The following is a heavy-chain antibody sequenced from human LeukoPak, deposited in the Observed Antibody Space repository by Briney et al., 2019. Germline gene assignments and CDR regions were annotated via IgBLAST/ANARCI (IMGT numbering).Heavy chain of an antibody. D-gene: IGHD4-17*01. J-gene: IGHJ5*02. V-gene: IGHV1-69*05. Sequence: SVKVSCKTSGGTFNNSAISWVRQAPGQGLEWLGGIMPRFGTAGYAQKFQGRVTITKDESTRTVYLELTSLTSDDTAVYYCARDVHGDYGSGWFDPWGQGTLVSVSS. CDR2: IMPRFGTA. CDR1: GGTFNNSA. CDR3: ARDVHGDYGSGWFDP.